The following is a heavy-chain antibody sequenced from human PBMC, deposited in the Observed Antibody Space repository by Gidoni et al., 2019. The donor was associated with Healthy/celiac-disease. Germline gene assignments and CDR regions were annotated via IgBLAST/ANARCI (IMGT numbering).Heavy chain of an antibody. Sequence: QVQLVQSGAEVKKPGASGKVSCKASAYPFTGYGISWVRQSPGQWLEWTGWISAYNGNTNYAQKLQGRVTMSTDTSTSTAYMELRSLRSDDTAVYYCARDGGSYRYDAFDIWGQGTMVTVSS. CDR2: ISAYNGNT. J-gene: IGHJ3*02. V-gene: IGHV1-18*01. CDR1: AYPFTGYG. D-gene: IGHD1-26*01. CDR3: ARDGGSYRYDAFDI.